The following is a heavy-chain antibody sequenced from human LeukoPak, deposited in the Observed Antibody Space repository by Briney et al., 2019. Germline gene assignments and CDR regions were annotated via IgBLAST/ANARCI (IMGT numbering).Heavy chain of an antibody. CDR1: GFTISSYY. D-gene: IGHD3-9*01. V-gene: IGHV3-53*01. CDR3: ARVRVTGYSNFAY. CDR2: IYHSGNT. J-gene: IGHJ4*02. Sequence: GGSLRLSCAASGFTISSYYMAWVRQAPGKGLEWVSVIYHSGNTDYADSVKGRFTISRDNSKNTVYLQMSSLRAEDTAVYYCARVRVTGYSNFAYWGQGTLVTVPS.